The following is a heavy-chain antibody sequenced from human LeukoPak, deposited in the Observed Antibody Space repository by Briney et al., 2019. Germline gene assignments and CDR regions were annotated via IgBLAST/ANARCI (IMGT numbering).Heavy chain of an antibody. CDR3: ARGYCSSTTCYNYYYMDV. Sequence: GGSLRLSCAASGFTFDDYTMHWVRQAPGKGLEWVSLISWGGGSTYYADSVKGRFTISRDNSENTVYLQMNSLRAEDTSVYYCARGYCSSTTCYNYYYMDVWGKGATVTVSS. CDR1: GFTFDDYT. D-gene: IGHD2-2*01. CDR2: ISWGGGST. V-gene: IGHV3-43*01. J-gene: IGHJ6*03.